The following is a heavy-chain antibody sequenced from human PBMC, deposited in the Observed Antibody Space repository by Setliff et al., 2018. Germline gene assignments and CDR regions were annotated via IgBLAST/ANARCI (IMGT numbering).Heavy chain of an antibody. Sequence: TSVQISCKAAGYTFSSYAMNWVRQAPGQGLGWMGRINTITGNPTYAQGFTGRFVFSLDTSVITAYLPISSLKPADTDVYYCARDLGYCSRTTCYGDWFDIWGQGTMVTVSS. V-gene: IGHV7-4-1*02. CDR1: GYTFSSYA. J-gene: IGHJ5*02. D-gene: IGHD2-2*01. CDR3: ARDLGYCSRTTCYGDWFDI. CDR2: INTITGNP.